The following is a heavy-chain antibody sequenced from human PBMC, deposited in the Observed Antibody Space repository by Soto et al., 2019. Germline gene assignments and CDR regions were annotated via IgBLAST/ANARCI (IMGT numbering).Heavy chain of an antibody. CDR1: GFTFSSYA. J-gene: IGHJ4*02. Sequence: PVGSLRLSCAASGFTFSSYAMSWVRQAPGKGLEWVSTISGSDGRTYSTDSVKGRFTISRDNSRNTAYLQTNSLRVEDTAVYYCAKGVSQYTPLALFDYWGRGTLVTVS. CDR2: ISGSDGRT. V-gene: IGHV3-23*01. D-gene: IGHD5-18*01. CDR3: AKGVSQYTPLALFDY.